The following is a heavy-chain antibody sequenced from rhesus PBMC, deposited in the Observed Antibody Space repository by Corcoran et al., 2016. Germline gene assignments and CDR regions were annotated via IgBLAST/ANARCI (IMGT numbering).Heavy chain of an antibody. V-gene: IGHV4-80*01. CDR3: ARAPSGSPPL. D-gene: IGHD4-29*01. J-gene: IGHJ4*01. CDR1: GGCIRSNW. CDR2: IDGNGGQP. Sequence: QVQLQETGPGLVKPSETLSLTCAGSGGCIRSNWWSRIRQPPGKGRECLGDIDGNGGQPKYNPLMRDRVTISRDASDNQFSLDLNCATAADTAVYYCARAPSGSPPLWGQGVLVTVSS.